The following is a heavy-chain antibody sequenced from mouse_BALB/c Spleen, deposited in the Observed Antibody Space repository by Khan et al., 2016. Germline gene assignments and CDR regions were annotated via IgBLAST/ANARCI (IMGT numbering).Heavy chain of an antibody. CDR2: ITYSGST. Sequence: VQLKESGPGLVKPSQSLSLTCTVTGYSITSDYAWNWIRQFPGNRLEWLGYITYSGSTTYNPSLKSRISITRDTSKNQFFLQLNSVTTEDTATYYCANDIYFPAWFAYWGQGTLVTVSA. CDR3: ANDIYFPAWFAY. V-gene: IGHV3-2*02. J-gene: IGHJ3*01. CDR1: GYSITSDYA. D-gene: IGHD2-3*01.